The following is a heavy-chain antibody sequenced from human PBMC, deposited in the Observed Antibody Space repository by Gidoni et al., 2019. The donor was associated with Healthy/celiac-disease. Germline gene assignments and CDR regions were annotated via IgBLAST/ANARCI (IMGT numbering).Heavy chain of an antibody. Sequence: EVQLLESGGGLVQPGGSLRLSCAASGFPFSSYAMSWVRQAPGKGLEWVSAISGSGGSTYYADSVKGRFTISRDNSKNTLYLQMNSLRAEDTAVYYCAKLTMGDIVVVPAAYGSLDYWGQGTLVTVSS. CDR3: AKLTMGDIVVVPAAYGSLDY. D-gene: IGHD2-2*01. CDR1: GFPFSSYA. J-gene: IGHJ4*02. CDR2: ISGSGGST. V-gene: IGHV3-23*01.